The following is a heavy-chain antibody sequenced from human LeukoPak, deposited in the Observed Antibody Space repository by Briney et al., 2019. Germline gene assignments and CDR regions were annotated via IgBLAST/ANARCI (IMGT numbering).Heavy chain of an antibody. J-gene: IGHJ4*02. V-gene: IGHV3-11*04. Sequence: GGSLRLSCAASGFTVSSNYMSWVRQAPGKGLEWVSYISSSGSTIYYADSVKGRFTISRDNAKNSLYLQMNSLRAEDTAVYYCARDKNYDTSGYYYTYWGQGTLVTVSS. CDR3: ARDKNYDTSGYYYTY. CDR2: ISSSGSTI. CDR1: GFTVSSNY. D-gene: IGHD3-22*01.